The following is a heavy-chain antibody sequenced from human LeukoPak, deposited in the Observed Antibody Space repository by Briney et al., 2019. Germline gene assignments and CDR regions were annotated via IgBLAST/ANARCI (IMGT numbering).Heavy chain of an antibody. V-gene: IGHV4-34*01. CDR1: GGSFSGYY. J-gene: IGHJ5*02. CDR3: ARGWFGYYNWFDL. D-gene: IGHD3-10*01. CDR2: INHSGST. Sequence: PSETLSLTCAVYGGSFSGYYWSWIRQPPGKGLEWIGEINHSGSTNYNPSLKSRVTISVDTSKNQFSLKLSSVTAADTAVYYCARGWFGYYNWFDLWGQGTLVTVSS.